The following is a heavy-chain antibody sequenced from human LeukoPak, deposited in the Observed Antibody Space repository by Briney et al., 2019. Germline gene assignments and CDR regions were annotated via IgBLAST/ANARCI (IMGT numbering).Heavy chain of an antibody. J-gene: IGHJ3*02. V-gene: IGHV1-18*01. CDR2: ISAYNGNT. D-gene: IGHD2-15*01. Sequence: ASVKVSCKASGYTFTSYGISWVRQAPGQGLEWMGWISAYNGNTNYAQKLQGRVTITTDTSTSTAYMELESLRSDDTAVYFCAXXXXXXXSSGSTDAFDIWGQGTMVTVSS. CDR1: GYTFTSYG. CDR3: AXXXXXXXSSGSTDAFDI.